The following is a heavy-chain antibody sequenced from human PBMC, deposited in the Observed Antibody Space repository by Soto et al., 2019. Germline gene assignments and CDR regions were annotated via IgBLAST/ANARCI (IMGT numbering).Heavy chain of an antibody. V-gene: IGHV3-53*01. CDR1: GFTVSSNY. Sequence: GGSLRLSCAASGFTVSSNYMSWVRQAPGKGLEWVSVIYSGGSTYYADSVKGRFTISRDNSKNTLYLQMNSLRAEDTAVYYWASLGDLSAFDIWGQGTMVTVSS. J-gene: IGHJ3*02. CDR3: ASLGDLSAFDI. CDR2: IYSGGST. D-gene: IGHD3-16*01.